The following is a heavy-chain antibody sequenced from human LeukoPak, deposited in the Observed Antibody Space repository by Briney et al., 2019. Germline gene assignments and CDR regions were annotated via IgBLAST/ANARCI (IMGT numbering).Heavy chain of an antibody. J-gene: IGHJ5*02. CDR2: IHPEGNEK. Sequence: GSLRLSCAVSGFSFSNFWMSWVRQAPGRGLEWVANIHPEGNEKYHVESVKGRFTISRDNTKNLLFLQMNGLRVEDTAVYYCARGDDSSGXHWGQGTXVT. V-gene: IGHV3-7*04. CDR3: ARGDDSSGXH. D-gene: IGHD1-1*01. CDR1: GFSFSNFW.